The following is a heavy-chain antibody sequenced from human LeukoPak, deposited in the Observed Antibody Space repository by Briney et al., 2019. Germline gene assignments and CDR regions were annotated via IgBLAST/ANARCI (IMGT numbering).Heavy chain of an antibody. CDR3: ARCSGGSCYKTPGFDY. D-gene: IGHD2-15*01. J-gene: IGHJ4*02. Sequence: SETLSLTCTVSGGSISSSSYYWGWIRQPPGKGLEWIGEINHSGSTNSNPSLKSRVTISVDTSKNQFSLKLSSVTAADTAVYYCARCSGGSCYKTPGFDYWGQGTLVTVSS. V-gene: IGHV4-39*07. CDR1: GGSISSSSYY. CDR2: INHSGST.